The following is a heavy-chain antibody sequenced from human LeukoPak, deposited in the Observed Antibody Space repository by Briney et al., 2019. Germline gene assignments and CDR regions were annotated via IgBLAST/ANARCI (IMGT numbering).Heavy chain of an antibody. Sequence: XETLSLTCAVYGGSFSGYYWSWIRQPPGKGLEWIGEINHSGSTNYNPSLKSRVTISVDTSKNQFSLKLSSVTAADTAVYYCASQDDYSPARYFDYWGQGTLVTVSS. J-gene: IGHJ4*02. D-gene: IGHD4-4*01. CDR1: GGSFSGYY. V-gene: IGHV4-34*01. CDR2: INHSGST. CDR3: ASQDDYSPARYFDY.